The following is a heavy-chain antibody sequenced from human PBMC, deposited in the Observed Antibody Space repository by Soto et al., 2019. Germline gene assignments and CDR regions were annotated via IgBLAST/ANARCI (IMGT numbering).Heavy chain of an antibody. D-gene: IGHD1-1*01. Sequence: GSLRLSCAASGFAFANFAMSWVRQAPGKGLEWVSTINKSGGSTYYPDSLKGRFTISRDNSMNTLFLQVNSLRAEDTAMYYCEKDPHTTGTTFDYWGQGTLVTVSS. V-gene: IGHV3-23*01. J-gene: IGHJ4*02. CDR2: INKSGGST. CDR3: EKDPHTTGTTFDY. CDR1: GFAFANFA.